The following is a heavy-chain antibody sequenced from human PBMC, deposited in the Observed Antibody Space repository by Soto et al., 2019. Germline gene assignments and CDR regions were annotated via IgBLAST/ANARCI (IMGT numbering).Heavy chain of an antibody. CDR2: ISYDGSNK. V-gene: IGHV3-30-3*01. CDR1: GFTFSSYA. D-gene: IGHD6-19*01. Sequence: QVQLVESGGGVVQPGRSLRLSCAASGFTFSSYAMHWVRQAPGKGLEWVAVISYDGSNKYYADSVKGRFTISGDNSKNTLYRQMNSMRAEDTAVYYCARDKSPYSSGWHNRHFDYWGQGTLVTVSS. J-gene: IGHJ4*02. CDR3: ARDKSPYSSGWHNRHFDY.